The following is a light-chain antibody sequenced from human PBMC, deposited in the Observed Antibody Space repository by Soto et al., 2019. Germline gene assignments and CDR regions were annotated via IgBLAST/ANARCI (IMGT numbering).Light chain of an antibody. CDR3: QQSYNTLLYT. Sequence: DIQMTQSPSSLSASVGDRVTITCRASQSISDYLNWYQQKPGKAPKLLIHAASSLQSGVPSRFSGSGSGTAFTLTISSLQPEDFATYYCQQSYNTLLYTFGQGTKLEIK. CDR1: QSISDY. V-gene: IGKV1-39*01. J-gene: IGKJ2*01. CDR2: AAS.